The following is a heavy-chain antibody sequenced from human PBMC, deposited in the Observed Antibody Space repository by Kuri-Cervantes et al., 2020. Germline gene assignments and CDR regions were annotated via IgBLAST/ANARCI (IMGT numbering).Heavy chain of an antibody. V-gene: IGHV3-30*07. Sequence: GESLKISCAASGFTFSSYAMHWVRQAPGKGLEWVAGISYDGTNKYYADSVKGRFTISRDNSKNTLYLQMNSLRAEDTAVYYCARDSGYYYGSGSQLYYYYGMDVWGQGTTVTVSS. J-gene: IGHJ6*02. CDR1: GFTFSSYA. D-gene: IGHD3-10*01. CDR2: ISYDGTNK. CDR3: ARDSGYYYGSGSQLYYYYGMDV.